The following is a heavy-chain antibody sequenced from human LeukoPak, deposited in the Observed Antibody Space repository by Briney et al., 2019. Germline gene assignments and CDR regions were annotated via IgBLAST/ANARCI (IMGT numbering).Heavy chain of an antibody. D-gene: IGHD3-9*01. CDR2: IWYDGSNK. CDR1: GYTFSIYG. J-gene: IGHJ4*02. CDR3: AKFFDILTGYFDS. Sequence: GGSLRLSCAASGYTFSIYGMHWVRQAPGKGLEWVAVIWYDGSNKYYADSVKGRFTISRDNSKNTLYLPMNSLRADDTAVYYCAKFFDILTGYFDSWGQGTLVTVSS. V-gene: IGHV3-33*06.